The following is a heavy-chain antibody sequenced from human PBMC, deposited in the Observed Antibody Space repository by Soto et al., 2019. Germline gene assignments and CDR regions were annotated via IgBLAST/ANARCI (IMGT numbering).Heavy chain of an antibody. V-gene: IGHV4-61*01. Sequence: SETLSLTCTVSGGSVISGSYYWSWIRQPPGKGLEWIGYIYYSGSTNYNPSLKSRVTISVDTSKNQFSLKLSSVTAADTAVYYCARVARYCSSTSCPRGFDPWGQGTLVTVSS. J-gene: IGHJ5*02. CDR3: ARVARYCSSTSCPRGFDP. CDR2: IYYSGST. CDR1: GGSVISGSYY. D-gene: IGHD2-2*01.